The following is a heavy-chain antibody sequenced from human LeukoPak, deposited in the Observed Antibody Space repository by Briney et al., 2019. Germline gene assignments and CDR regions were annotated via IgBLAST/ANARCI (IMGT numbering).Heavy chain of an antibody. CDR3: AKGYYDILTGYYLDD. CDR2: ISGSGGST. Sequence: GGSLRLSCAASGFTFSSYAMSWVRQAPGKGLEWVSAISGSGGSTYYADSVKGRFTISRDNSKNTLYLQMNSLRAEDTAVYYCAKGYYDILTGYYLDDWGQGTLVTVSS. J-gene: IGHJ4*02. CDR1: GFTFSSYA. D-gene: IGHD3-9*01. V-gene: IGHV3-23*01.